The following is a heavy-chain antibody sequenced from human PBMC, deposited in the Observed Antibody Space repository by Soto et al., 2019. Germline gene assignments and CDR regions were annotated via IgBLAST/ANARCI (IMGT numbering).Heavy chain of an antibody. V-gene: IGHV4-34*01. CDR3: ARVPRGSRYYYYYYGMDV. D-gene: IGHD3-16*01. J-gene: IGHJ6*02. CDR2: INHSGST. CDR1: GGSFSGYY. Sequence: SETLSLTCAVYGGSFSGYYWSWIRQPPGKGLEWIGEINHSGSTNYNPSLKSRVTISVETSKNHSSLKLSSVTAADTAVYYCARVPRGSRYYYYYYGMDVWGQGTTVTVSS.